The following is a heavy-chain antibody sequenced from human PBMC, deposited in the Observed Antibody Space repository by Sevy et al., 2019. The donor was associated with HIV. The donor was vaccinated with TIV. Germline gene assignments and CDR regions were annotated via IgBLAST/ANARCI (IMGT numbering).Heavy chain of an antibody. V-gene: IGHV3-23*01. CDR3: ARDLLYGSGWYLPFDY. D-gene: IGHD6-19*01. J-gene: IGHJ4*02. CDR2: ITGSGGST. CDR1: GFTFSRNA. Sequence: GGSLRLSCAASGFTFSRNAMSWVRQAPGKGLEWASGITGSGGSTYYADSVKGRFTISRDNSKNTLYLQMNSLRAEDTAVYYCARDLLYGSGWYLPFDYWGQGTLVTVSS.